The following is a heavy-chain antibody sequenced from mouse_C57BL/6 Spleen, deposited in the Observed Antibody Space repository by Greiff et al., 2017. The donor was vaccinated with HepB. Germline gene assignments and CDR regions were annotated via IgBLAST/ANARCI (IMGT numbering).Heavy chain of an antibody. J-gene: IGHJ4*01. CDR3: ARASHSNAMDY. CDR2: INPSNGGT. Sequence: QVQLQQSGTELVKPGASVKLSCKASGYTFPSYWMHWVKQRPGQGLEWIGNINPSNGGTNYNEKFKSKATLTVDKSSSKAYMQPSSLTSEDSAVYYCARASHSNAMDYWGQGTSVTVSS. CDR1: GYTFPSYW. V-gene: IGHV1-53*01.